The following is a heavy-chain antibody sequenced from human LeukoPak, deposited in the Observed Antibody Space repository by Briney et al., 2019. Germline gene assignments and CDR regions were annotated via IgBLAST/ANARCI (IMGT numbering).Heavy chain of an antibody. J-gene: IGHJ4*02. CDR3: AKRDYVWGSVDY. V-gene: IGHV3-30*02. CDR2: IRYDGSNK. CDR1: GFTFSSYG. D-gene: IGHD3-16*01. Sequence: GGSLRLSCAASGFTFSSYGMHWVRQAPGKGLEWVAFIRYDGSNKYYADSVKGRFTISRDNSKNTLYLQMNSLRAEDTAVYYCAKRDYVWGSVDYWGQGTLVTVSS.